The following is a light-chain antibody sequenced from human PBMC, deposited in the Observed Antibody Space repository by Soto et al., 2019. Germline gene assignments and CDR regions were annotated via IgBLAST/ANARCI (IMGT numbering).Light chain of an antibody. V-gene: IGKV3-20*01. CDR1: QSVSSSY. J-gene: IGKJ3*01. Sequence: EIVLTQSPGTLSLSPGERATLSCRASQSVSSSYLAWYQQKPGQAPRLLIYGASSRAIGIPDRFSGSGSGTDFTLTISRLEPEDFAVYSCQQYGSSPPFTFGPGTKVDIK. CDR2: GAS. CDR3: QQYGSSPPFT.